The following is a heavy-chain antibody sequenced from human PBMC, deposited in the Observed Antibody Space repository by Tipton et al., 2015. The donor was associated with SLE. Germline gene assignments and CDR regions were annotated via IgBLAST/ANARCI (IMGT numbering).Heavy chain of an antibody. CDR3: ARDGDIVVVTDAFDI. V-gene: IGHV3-30*04. D-gene: IGHD2-21*02. J-gene: IGHJ3*02. CDR1: GFSFSSYA. Sequence: SLRLSCAASGFSFSSYAMHWVRQAPGKGLEWVAVISYDGSNKYYADSVKGRFTISRDNSKNTLYLQMNSPRPEDTAVYYCARDGDIVVVTDAFDIWGQGTMVTVSS. CDR2: ISYDGSNK.